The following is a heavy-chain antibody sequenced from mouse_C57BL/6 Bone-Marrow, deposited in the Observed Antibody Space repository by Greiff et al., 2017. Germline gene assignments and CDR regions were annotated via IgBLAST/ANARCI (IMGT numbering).Heavy chain of an antibody. V-gene: IGHV1-59*01. D-gene: IGHD3-1*01. Sequence: VQLQESGAELVRPGTSVKLSCKASGYTFTSYWMHWVKQRPGQGLEWIGVIDPSDSYPNYNQKFKGKATLTVDTSSSTAYMQLSSLTSEDAAVYYCASRDYFDYWGQGTTLTVSS. CDR2: IDPSDSYP. CDR1: GYTFTSYW. J-gene: IGHJ2*01. CDR3: ASRDYFDY.